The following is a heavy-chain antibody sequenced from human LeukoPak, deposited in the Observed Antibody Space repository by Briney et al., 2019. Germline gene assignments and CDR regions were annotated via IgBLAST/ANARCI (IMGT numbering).Heavy chain of an antibody. CDR2: IYYSGST. V-gene: IGHV4-39*01. CDR3: ASYSSSLDYGMDV. J-gene: IGHJ6*02. CDR1: GGSISSSSYY. Sequence: SETLSLTCTVSGGSISSSSYYWGWIRQPPGKGLEWIGSIYYSGSTNYNPSLKSRVTISVDTSKNQFSLKLSSVTAADTAVYYCASYSSSLDYGMDVWGQGTTVTVSS. D-gene: IGHD6-13*01.